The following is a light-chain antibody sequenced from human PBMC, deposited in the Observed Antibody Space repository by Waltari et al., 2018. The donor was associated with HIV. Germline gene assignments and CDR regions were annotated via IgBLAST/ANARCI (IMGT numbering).Light chain of an antibody. CDR1: ENLNTR. V-gene: IGKV1-5*01. Sequence: DIQMTQSPSTVSASIGDRVTITCRSTENLNTRLAWYQQKPGKAPNLLIYDASTLESGVPSRLSGSGSETEFTLPIVGLQPDEFATYYCQRCDSPWPFGQGTRVEI. CDR3: QRCDSPWP. CDR2: DAS. J-gene: IGKJ1*01.